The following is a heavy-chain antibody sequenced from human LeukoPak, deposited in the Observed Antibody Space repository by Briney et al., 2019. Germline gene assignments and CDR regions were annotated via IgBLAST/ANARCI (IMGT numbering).Heavy chain of an antibody. J-gene: IGHJ4*02. CDR2: ITGSDGSS. CDR1: GFTFSSYG. CDR3: AKWGGYDILTGYYVPDY. V-gene: IGHV3-23*01. D-gene: IGHD3-9*01. Sequence: GGSLRLSCAASGFTFSSYGMHWVRQAPGKGLEWVSAITGSDGSSYYADSVKGRFTISRDNSKNTLYLQVNSLRAEDTAVYYCAKWGGYDILTGYYVPDYWGQGTLVTVSS.